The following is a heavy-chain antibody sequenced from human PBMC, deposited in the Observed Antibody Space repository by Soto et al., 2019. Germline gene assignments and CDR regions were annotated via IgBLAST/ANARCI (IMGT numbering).Heavy chain of an antibody. V-gene: IGHV3-74*01. D-gene: IGHD5-18*01. Sequence: GGSLRLSCAASGFTFSRYWMHWVRQAPGKGLVWVSRINSDGSSTNYADSVKGRFTISRDNAKNTLYLQMNSLRAEDTAIYYCASTAIVLTLDYWGQETPVTVSS. J-gene: IGHJ4*02. CDR3: ASTAIVLTLDY. CDR2: INSDGSST. CDR1: GFTFSRYW.